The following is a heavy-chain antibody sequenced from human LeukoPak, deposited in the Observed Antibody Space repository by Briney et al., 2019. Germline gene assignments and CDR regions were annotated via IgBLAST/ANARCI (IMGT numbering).Heavy chain of an antibody. V-gene: IGHV3-74*01. J-gene: IGHJ4*02. CDR3: AREPDYGDYDY. D-gene: IGHD4-17*01. CDR1: GFTFSSYW. Sequence: GGSLRLSCAASGFTFSSYWMHWVRQAPGKGLVWVSRINSDGSSTTYADSVRGRFTISRDNAKNTLYLQMNSLRAEDTAVYYCAREPDYGDYDYWGQGTLVTVSS. CDR2: INSDGSST.